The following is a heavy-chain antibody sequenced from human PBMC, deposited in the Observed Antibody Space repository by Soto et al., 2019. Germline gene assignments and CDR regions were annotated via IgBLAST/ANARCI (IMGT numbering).Heavy chain of an antibody. CDR2: INGGNGNT. V-gene: IGHV1-3*01. CDR3: ASRYAEIDY. CDR1: GYTFTTYP. D-gene: IGHD2-8*01. J-gene: IGHJ4*02. Sequence: AAVKVSCKASGYTFTTYPIHWVRQAPGQSLEWMGWINGGNGNTKYSQKFQGRVTITADKSTSTAYMELSSLRSEDTAVYYCASRYAEIDYWGQGTLVTVSS.